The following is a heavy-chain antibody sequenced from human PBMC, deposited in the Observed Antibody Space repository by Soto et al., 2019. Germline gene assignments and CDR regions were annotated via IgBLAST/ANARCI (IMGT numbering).Heavy chain of an antibody. J-gene: IGHJ5*02. CDR2: MNPNSGNT. CDR3: ARGILPSNWFDP. CDR1: GYTFTSYD. Sequence: ASVKVSCKASGYTFTSYDINWVRQATGQGLEWMGWMNPNSGNTGYAQKFQGRVTMTRNTSISTAYMELSSLRSEDTAVYYCARGILPSNWFDPWGQGTLVTVSS. V-gene: IGHV1-8*01.